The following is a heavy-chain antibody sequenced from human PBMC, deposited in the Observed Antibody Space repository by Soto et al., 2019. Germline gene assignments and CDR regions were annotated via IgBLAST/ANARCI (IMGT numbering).Heavy chain of an antibody. V-gene: IGHV4-30-4*01. D-gene: IGHD6-13*01. CDR1: GGSISSGDYY. Sequence: PSETLSLTCTVSGGSISSGDYYWSWIRQPPGKGLEWIGYIYYSGSTYCNPSLKRRVTISVDTSKNQFSLKLSSVTAADTAVYYCARALGYSSSWYKEGYYFDYWGQGTLVTVSS. CDR2: IYYSGST. CDR3: ARALGYSSSWYKEGYYFDY. J-gene: IGHJ4*02.